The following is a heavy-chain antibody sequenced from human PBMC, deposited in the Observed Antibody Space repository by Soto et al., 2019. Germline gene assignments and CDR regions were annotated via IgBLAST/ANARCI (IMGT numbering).Heavy chain of an antibody. CDR2: ISFSGSTI. CDR1: GFTFSDYY. J-gene: IGHJ4*02. CDR3: AGGDSGSFDS. V-gene: IGHV3-11*01. D-gene: IGHD3-16*01. Sequence: LRLSCAASGFTFSDYYFTWIRQAPGKGLEWVSYISFSGSTIYYADSVKGRFTISRDNAKNSLYLQMNNLRPEDTAVYYCAGGDSGSFDSWGQGTLVTVS.